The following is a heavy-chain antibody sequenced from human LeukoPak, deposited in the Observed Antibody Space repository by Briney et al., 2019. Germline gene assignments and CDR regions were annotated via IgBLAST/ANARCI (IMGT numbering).Heavy chain of an antibody. Sequence: PGRSLRLSCAASGFTFSTYSMNWVRQAPGKGLEWVSSISSSSSYIFYADSVKGRFTISRDNAKNSLYLQMNSLRAEDTAVYYCARDTSSSWYNPHYFDYWGQGTLVTVSS. CDR3: ARDTSSSWYNPHYFDY. D-gene: IGHD6-13*01. V-gene: IGHV3-21*01. CDR2: ISSSSSYI. CDR1: GFTFSTYS. J-gene: IGHJ4*02.